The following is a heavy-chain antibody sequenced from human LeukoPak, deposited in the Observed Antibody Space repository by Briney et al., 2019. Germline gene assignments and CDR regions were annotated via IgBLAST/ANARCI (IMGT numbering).Heavy chain of an antibody. J-gene: IGHJ4*02. CDR2: INAGNGHT. CDR1: GYTFSSYA. CDR3: AIQIRGVVY. Sequence: ASVKVSCKASGYTFSSYAMHWVRQAPGQRLEWMGWINAGNGHTEYSQKFQGRVTFTRDTSASTAYMELSSLRSEDMAVYYCAIQIRGVVYWGLETLVTVSS. D-gene: IGHD3-10*01. V-gene: IGHV1-3*01.